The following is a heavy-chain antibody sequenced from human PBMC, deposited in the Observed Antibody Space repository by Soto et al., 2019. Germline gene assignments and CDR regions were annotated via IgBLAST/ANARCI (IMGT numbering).Heavy chain of an antibody. Sequence: EVQLVESGGGLVQPGGSLRLSCAASGFTFSSYWMSWVRQAPGKGLEWVANIKQDGSEKYYVDSVKGRFTISRDNAKNSLYLQMNSLRAEDTAVYYCARDPYGGIDWYFDLWGRGTLVTVSS. J-gene: IGHJ2*01. CDR2: IKQDGSEK. CDR1: GFTFSSYW. V-gene: IGHV3-7*01. CDR3: ARDPYGGIDWYFDL. D-gene: IGHD4-17*01.